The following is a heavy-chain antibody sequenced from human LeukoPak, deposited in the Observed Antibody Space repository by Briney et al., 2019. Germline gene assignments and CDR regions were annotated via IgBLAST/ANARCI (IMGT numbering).Heavy chain of an antibody. CDR3: TRGVAMAI. Sequence: PGGSLRLSCAASGISVSDYYMSWIRQAPGKGLEWIAYISGSGDTIKYADFVEGRFTISRDNAKRSVYLEMNSLTDEDTAVYFCTRGVAMAIWSQGTLVTVSS. J-gene: IGHJ4*02. CDR1: GISVSDYY. CDR2: ISGSGDTI. D-gene: IGHD2-15*01. V-gene: IGHV3-11*04.